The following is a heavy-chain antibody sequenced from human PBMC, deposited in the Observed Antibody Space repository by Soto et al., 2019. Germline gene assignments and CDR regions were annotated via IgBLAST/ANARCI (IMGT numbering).Heavy chain of an antibody. CDR2: IRVYNDNT. Sequence: ASVKVSCKASGYTFTSHLMSWVRQTPGQGPEWMGWIRVYNDNTTHAQKFQGRVTMTTDTSTSTAYMELRSLRSDDTAFYYCASSRSANPVAFDIWGQGTMVTVSS. V-gene: IGHV1-18*04. CDR3: ASSRSANPVAFDI. D-gene: IGHD1-26*01. CDR1: GYTFTSHL. J-gene: IGHJ3*02.